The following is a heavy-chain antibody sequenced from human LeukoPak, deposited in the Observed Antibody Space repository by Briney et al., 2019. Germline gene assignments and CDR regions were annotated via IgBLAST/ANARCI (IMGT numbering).Heavy chain of an antibody. V-gene: IGHV3-21*01. CDR1: GFTFSSYT. J-gene: IGHJ4*02. CDR3: ARVAGESRDY. Sequence: GGSLRLSCAASGFTFSSYTMNWVRQAPGKGLEWVSSITSGSGFKFYADSVKGRFTISRDNAKNSLYLQMNSLRAEDTAVYYCARVAGESRDYWGQGTLVTVSS. CDR2: ITSGSGFK.